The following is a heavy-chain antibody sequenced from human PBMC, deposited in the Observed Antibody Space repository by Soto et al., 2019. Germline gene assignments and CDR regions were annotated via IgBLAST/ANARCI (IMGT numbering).Heavy chain of an antibody. Sequence: EVQLLESGGGLVRPGGSLRLSCAASGFSFTSYALRWVRQAPGKGLEWVSTISGSDGKTYYADSVTGRFSISRDTSKTTLYLQMNSLRVEDTAVYYCARWSFLDYWGQGTRVTVS. D-gene: IGHD1-26*01. CDR3: ARWSFLDY. J-gene: IGHJ4*02. CDR1: GFSFTSYA. V-gene: IGHV3-23*01. CDR2: ISGSDGKT.